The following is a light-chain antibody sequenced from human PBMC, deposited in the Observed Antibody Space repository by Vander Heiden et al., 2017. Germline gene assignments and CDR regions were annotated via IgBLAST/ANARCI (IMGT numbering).Light chain of an antibody. V-gene: IGKV1-8*01. Sequence: AVRMTQSPSSFSASTGDRVTITCRASQDISSYLAWYQQKPGKAPKLLMYGASTLQSGVPSRFSGSGSGADFTLTISCLQSEDFATYYCQQYHSYPWTFGQGTTVEIK. CDR3: QQYHSYPWT. CDR2: GAS. CDR1: QDISSY. J-gene: IGKJ1*01.